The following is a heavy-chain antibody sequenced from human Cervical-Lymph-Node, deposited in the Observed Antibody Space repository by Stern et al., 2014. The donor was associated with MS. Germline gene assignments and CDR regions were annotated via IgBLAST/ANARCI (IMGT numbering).Heavy chain of an antibody. CDR1: GFNFRSYW. D-gene: IGHD3-16*01. Sequence: EVQLVESGGGLVQPGGSLRLSCAASGFNFRSYWMHWVRQFPEKGLFWVSQINRDGSDTSYADSVKGRFYISRDNIRNMLYLRMTSLRAEDTAVYYCARGVGDYWGQGARVTVSS. J-gene: IGHJ4*02. CDR3: ARGVGDY. V-gene: IGHV3-74*02. CDR2: INRDGSDT.